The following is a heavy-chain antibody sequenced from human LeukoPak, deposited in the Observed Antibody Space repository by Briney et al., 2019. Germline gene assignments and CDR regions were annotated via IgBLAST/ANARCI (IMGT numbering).Heavy chain of an antibody. CDR3: ARVPMVRDLEGYYYYGMDV. V-gene: IGHV4-30-2*01. Sequence: PSETLSLTCAVSGGSISSGGYSWSWIRQPPGKGLEWIGYIYHSGSTYYNPSLKSRVTISVDRSKNQFSLKLSSVTAADTAVYYCARVPMVRDLEGYYYYGMDVWGQGTTVTVSS. CDR2: IYHSGST. J-gene: IGHJ6*02. CDR1: GGSISSGGYS. D-gene: IGHD3-10*01.